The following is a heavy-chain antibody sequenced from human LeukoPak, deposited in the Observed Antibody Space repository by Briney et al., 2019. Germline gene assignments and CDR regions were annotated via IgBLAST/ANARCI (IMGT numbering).Heavy chain of an antibody. V-gene: IGHV1-8*03. Sequence: ASVKVSCKASGYTFTSYDINWVRQATGQGLEWMGWMNSNSGNTGYAQKFQGRVTITRNTSISTAYMELSSLRSEDTAVYYCARGSYYYDSSGYPYYFDYWGQGTLVTVSS. CDR1: GYTFTSYD. D-gene: IGHD3-22*01. CDR2: MNSNSGNT. CDR3: ARGSYYYDSSGYPYYFDY. J-gene: IGHJ4*02.